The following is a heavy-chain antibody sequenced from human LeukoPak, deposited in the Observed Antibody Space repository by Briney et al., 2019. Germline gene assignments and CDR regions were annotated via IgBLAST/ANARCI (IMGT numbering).Heavy chain of an antibody. V-gene: IGHV4-59*01. Sequence: SETLSLTCTVSGASISSYYWSWIRQPPGKGLEWIGYIYYSGSTNYNPSLKSRVTISVDTSKNQFSLKLSSVSAADTAVYYCARAGGFAGYMDVWGKGTTVTISS. CDR3: ARAGGFAGYMDV. J-gene: IGHJ6*03. CDR1: GASISSYY. CDR2: IYYSGST. D-gene: IGHD3-16*01.